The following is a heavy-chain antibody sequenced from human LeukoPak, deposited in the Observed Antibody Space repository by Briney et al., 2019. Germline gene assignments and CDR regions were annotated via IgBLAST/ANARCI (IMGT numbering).Heavy chain of an antibody. CDR1: GGSISSSY. Sequence: PSETLSLTCTVSGGSISSSYWSWIRQPPGKGLEWIASIYDSEITKYNPSLRSRATISSDTSKNQFSLNLSSVTAADTAVYYCARQAYSSGWYTAAYWGQGTLVTVSS. D-gene: IGHD6-19*01. CDR3: ARQAYSSGWYTAAY. J-gene: IGHJ4*02. V-gene: IGHV4-59*08. CDR2: IYDSEIT.